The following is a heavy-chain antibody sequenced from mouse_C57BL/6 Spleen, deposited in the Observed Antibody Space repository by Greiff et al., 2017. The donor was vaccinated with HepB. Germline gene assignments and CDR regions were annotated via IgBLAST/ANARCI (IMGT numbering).Heavy chain of an antibody. CDR2: ISSGSSTI. CDR3: ARPEGYSWFAY. D-gene: IGHD2-3*01. Sequence: EVKLMESGGGLVKPGGSLKLSCAASGFTFSDYGMHWVRQAPEKGLEWVAYISSGSSTIYYADTVKGRFTISRDNAKNTLFLQMTSLRSEDTAMYYCARPEGYSWFAYWGQGTLVTVSA. CDR1: GFTFSDYG. V-gene: IGHV5-17*01. J-gene: IGHJ3*01.